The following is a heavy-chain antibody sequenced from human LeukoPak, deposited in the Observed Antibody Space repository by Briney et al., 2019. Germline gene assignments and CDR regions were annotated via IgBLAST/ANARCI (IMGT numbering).Heavy chain of an antibody. Sequence: GRSLRLSCTASGFNFGDYNMNWVRQAPGKGLEWVGYIRAKTHDGTADYAASVEGRFTISRDDSKSIAYLQMTGLDSEDTAVYYCTRGQLYPYGPEFDFWGQGTLVTVSS. CDR1: GFNFGDYN. CDR3: TRGQLYPYGPEFDF. V-gene: IGHV3-49*04. J-gene: IGHJ4*02. D-gene: IGHD3-10*01. CDR2: IRAKTHDGTA.